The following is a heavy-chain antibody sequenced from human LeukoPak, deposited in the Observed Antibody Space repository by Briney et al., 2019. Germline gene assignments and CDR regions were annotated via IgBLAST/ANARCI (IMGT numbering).Heavy chain of an antibody. CDR2: IIPTFGTA. CDR3: ARDSVNLGIAAAGNDY. Sequence: SVKVSCKASGGTFSSYAISWVRQAPGQGLEWMGGIIPTFGTANYAQKFQGRVTITTDESTSTAYMELSSLRSEDTAVYYCARDSVNLGIAAAGNDYWGQGTLVTVSS. J-gene: IGHJ4*02. D-gene: IGHD6-13*01. V-gene: IGHV1-69*05. CDR1: GGTFSSYA.